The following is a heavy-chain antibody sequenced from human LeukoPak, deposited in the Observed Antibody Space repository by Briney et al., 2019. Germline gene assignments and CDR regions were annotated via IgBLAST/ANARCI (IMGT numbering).Heavy chain of an antibody. Sequence: GGSLRLSCAASGFTFSSYAMHWVRQAPGKGLEWVAVISYDGSNKYYADSVKGRFTTSRDNSKNTLYLQMNSLRAEDTAVYYCAREAYGEPVFDYWGQGTLVTVSS. D-gene: IGHD4-17*01. CDR1: GFTFSSYA. CDR3: AREAYGEPVFDY. CDR2: ISYDGSNK. V-gene: IGHV3-30-3*01. J-gene: IGHJ4*02.